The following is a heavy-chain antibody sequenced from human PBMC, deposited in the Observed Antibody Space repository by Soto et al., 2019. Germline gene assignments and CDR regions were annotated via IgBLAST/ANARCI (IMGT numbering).Heavy chain of an antibody. CDR2: ISYGGVNK. CDR1: XFXFXTSV. Sequence: QVQLVESGGGVVQPGGXLRLSXXASXFXFXTSVMHWVRQAPGKGLEWMAIISYGGVNKYYADSVKGRFTISRDISESTLYLQMNSLRTEDTAVYYCAREEFEDGRGHFDYWGQGTLVSVSS. CDR3: AREEFEDGRGHFDY. J-gene: IGHJ4*02. V-gene: IGHV3-30-3*01. D-gene: IGHD3-22*01.